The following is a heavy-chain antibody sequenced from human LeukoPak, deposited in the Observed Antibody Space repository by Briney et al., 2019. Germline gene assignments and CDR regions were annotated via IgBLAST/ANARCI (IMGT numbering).Heavy chain of an antibody. V-gene: IGHV4-39*07. CDR3: ASHSYCGGDCYVPGFVNWFDP. Sequence: SETLSLTCTVSGDSISSGSYYWGWIRQTPGKGLEWIGSINYRGTTYYNASLKSRVTISVDTSKNQFSLKLSSVTAADTAVYYCASHSYCGGDCYVPGFVNWFDPWGQGTLVTVSS. CDR1: GDSISSGSYY. J-gene: IGHJ5*02. D-gene: IGHD2-21*02. CDR2: INYRGTT.